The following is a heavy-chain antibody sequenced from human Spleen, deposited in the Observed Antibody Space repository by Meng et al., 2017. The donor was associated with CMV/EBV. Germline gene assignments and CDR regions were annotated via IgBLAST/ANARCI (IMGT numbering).Heavy chain of an antibody. CDR3: ARDRMDIVVDPRWAFDI. CDR1: TFTGSY. CDR2: INPNSGGT. D-gene: IGHD2-2*03. Sequence: TFTGSYMHWVLQAPGQGLEWMGWINPNSGGTNYAQKFQGRVTMTRDTSISTAYMELSRLRSDDTAVYYCARDRMDIVVDPRWAFDIWGQGTMVTVSS. J-gene: IGHJ3*02. V-gene: IGHV1-2*02.